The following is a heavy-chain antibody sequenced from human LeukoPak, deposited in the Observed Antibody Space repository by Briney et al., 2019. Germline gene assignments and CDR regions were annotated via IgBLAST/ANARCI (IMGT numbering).Heavy chain of an antibody. CDR1: GFTFSRYA. V-gene: IGHV3-30*04. CDR2: ISYDGSIK. CDR3: ARKDSGRYINPFDN. D-gene: IGHD3-10*01. Sequence: GGSLRLSCGGSGFTFSRYAMHWVLQAPGNGLQWLAVISYDGSIKDYADSVKGRFTISRDNSKNTLYLQMNSLRAEDTAVYYCARKDSGRYINPFDNWGQGTLVTVSS. J-gene: IGHJ4*02.